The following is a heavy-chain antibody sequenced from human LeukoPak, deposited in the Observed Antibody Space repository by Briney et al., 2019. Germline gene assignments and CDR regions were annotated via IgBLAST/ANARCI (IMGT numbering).Heavy chain of an antibody. J-gene: IGHJ5*02. D-gene: IGHD2-2*01. CDR3: ARTYCSSTSCYEDWFDP. Sequence: LETLSLTCTVSGGSLSSYYWSWVRQPPGKGLEWIGCIYYSGSSNYNPSLKSRVTISVDTSKNQFSLKLSSVTAADTAVYYCARTYCSSTSCYEDWFDPCGQGTLVTVSS. CDR2: IYYSGSS. V-gene: IGHV4-59*01. CDR1: GGSLSSYY.